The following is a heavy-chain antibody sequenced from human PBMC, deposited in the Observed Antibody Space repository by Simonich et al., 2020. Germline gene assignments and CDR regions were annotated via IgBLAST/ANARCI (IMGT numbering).Heavy chain of an antibody. CDR2: ISSSSIYL. CDR1: GFPFSSYS. J-gene: IGHJ6*02. CDR3: AGGVYCSSTSCSTYYYYGMDV. V-gene: IGHV3-21*01. Sequence: EVQLVESGGGLVKPGGSLRLSCAASGFPFSSYSMNWVRQAPGKGLEWVSSISSSSIYLYYAESVKGRFTISRDNAKNSLYLQMNSLRAEDTAVYYCAGGVYCSSTSCSTYYYYGMDVWGQGTTVTVSS. D-gene: IGHD2-2*01.